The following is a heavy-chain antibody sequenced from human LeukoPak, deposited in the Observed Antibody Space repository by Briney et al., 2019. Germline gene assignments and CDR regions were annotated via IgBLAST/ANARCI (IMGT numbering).Heavy chain of an antibody. D-gene: IGHD2-2*01. Sequence: ASVKVSCKASGYTFTSYGISWVRQAPGQGLEWMGWISAYNGNTNYAQKLQGRVTMTTDTSTSTAYMELRSLRSDDTAVYYCARPLGLVVPATKKPRDAFDIWGQGTMVTVSS. V-gene: IGHV1-18*01. CDR3: ARPLGLVVPATKKPRDAFDI. J-gene: IGHJ3*02. CDR2: ISAYNGNT. CDR1: GYTFTSYG.